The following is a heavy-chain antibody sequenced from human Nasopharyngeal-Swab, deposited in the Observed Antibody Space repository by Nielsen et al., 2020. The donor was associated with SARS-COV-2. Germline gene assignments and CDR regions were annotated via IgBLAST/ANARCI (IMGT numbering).Heavy chain of an antibody. D-gene: IGHD3-22*01. CDR3: ARERKGAYDYDSSGYSNWFDP. V-gene: IGHV1-69*13. J-gene: IGHJ5*02. CDR1: GGTFSSYA. Sequence: SVNVSCKASGGTFSSYAISWVRPAPGQGLEWMGGIIPIFGTANYAQTFQGTVTITADESTSTAYMELSSLGSEATAVYYCARERKGAYDYDSSGYSNWFDPWGQGTLVTVSS. CDR2: IIPIFGTA.